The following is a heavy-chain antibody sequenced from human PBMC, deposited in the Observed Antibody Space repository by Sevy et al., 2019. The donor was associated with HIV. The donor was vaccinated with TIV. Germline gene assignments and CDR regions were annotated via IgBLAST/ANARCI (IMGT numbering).Heavy chain of an antibody. CDR1: GFTFSSYA. CDR3: AKEPDLLLWFREPPDY. Sequence: GGSLRLSCAASGFTFSSYAMSWVRQAPGKGLEWVSAISGSGGSTYYADSVKGRFTISRDNSKNTLYLQMNSLKAEDPAVYYCAKEPDLLLWFREPPDYWGQGTLVTVSS. J-gene: IGHJ4*02. D-gene: IGHD3-10*01. V-gene: IGHV3-23*01. CDR2: ISGSGGST.